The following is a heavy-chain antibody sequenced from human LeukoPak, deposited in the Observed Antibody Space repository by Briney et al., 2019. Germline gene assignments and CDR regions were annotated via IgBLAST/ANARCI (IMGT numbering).Heavy chain of an antibody. CDR3: ARGADYDSSGFTRRYFDY. CDR2: IIPIVGIA. J-gene: IGHJ4*02. CDR1: GVTFSSYA. V-gene: IGHV1-69*04. D-gene: IGHD3-22*01. Sequence: SLKLSCKASGVTFSSYAISWVRQAPGQGLEWMGRIIPIVGIANYAQKFQGRVTITADKSTSTAYMELTSLRSEDTAVYYCARGADYDSSGFTRRYFDYWGQGTLVTVSS.